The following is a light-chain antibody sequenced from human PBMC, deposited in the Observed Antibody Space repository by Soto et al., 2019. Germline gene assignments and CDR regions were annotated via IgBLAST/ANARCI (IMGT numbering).Light chain of an antibody. CDR2: DNN. J-gene: IGLJ2*01. CDR3: GTWDSSLSVVV. Sequence: QAVVTQPPSVSAAPGQKVTISCSGSSSNIGNNYVSWYQQLPGTAPKLLIYDNNKRPSGIPDRFSGSKSGTSATLGITGLQTGDEADYYCGTWDSSLSVVVFGGGTNVTVL. V-gene: IGLV1-51*01. CDR1: SSNIGNNY.